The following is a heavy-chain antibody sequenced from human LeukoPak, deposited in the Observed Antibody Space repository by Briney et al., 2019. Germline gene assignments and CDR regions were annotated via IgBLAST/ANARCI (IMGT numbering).Heavy chain of an antibody. Sequence: SQTLSLTCTVSGGSISSGDYYWSWIRQPPGKGLEWIGYIYYSGSTYYNPSLKSRVTISVDMSKNQLSLKLSSVTAAGTAVYYCARGFYGSGSQFDYWGQGTLVTVSS. CDR3: ARGFYGSGSQFDY. CDR2: IYYSGST. V-gene: IGHV4-30-4*01. D-gene: IGHD3-10*01. CDR1: GGSISSGDYY. J-gene: IGHJ4*02.